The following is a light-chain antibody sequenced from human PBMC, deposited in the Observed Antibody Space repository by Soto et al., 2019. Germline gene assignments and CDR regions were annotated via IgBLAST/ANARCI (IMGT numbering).Light chain of an antibody. Sequence: EIVLTQSPGTLSLSPGERANLSCRASQSVSSSYLAWYQQKPGQAPRLLISGASIRATGIPDRFSASGSGTDSTLTTSTLEPEDFAVYFCQQYARAPTTFGQGTKVEIK. CDR3: QQYARAPTT. CDR1: QSVSSSY. CDR2: GAS. V-gene: IGKV3-20*01. J-gene: IGKJ1*01.